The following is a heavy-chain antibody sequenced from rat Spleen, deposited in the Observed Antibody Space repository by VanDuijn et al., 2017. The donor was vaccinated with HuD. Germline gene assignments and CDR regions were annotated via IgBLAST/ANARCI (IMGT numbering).Heavy chain of an antibody. D-gene: IGHD1-1*01. CDR2: IWTGGST. CDR3: TRDRAMGYYSGDAFDY. V-gene: IGHV2-30*01. J-gene: IGHJ2*01. Sequence: QVQLKESGPGLVQPSQTLSLTCTVSGFSLTSYNVHWVRQPTGKGLEWMGVIWTGGSTTYNSLLKSRLSISRDTSKSQVFLKMNRLQTEDTATYYCTRDRAMGYYSGDAFDYWGQGVMVTVSS. CDR1: GFSLTSYN.